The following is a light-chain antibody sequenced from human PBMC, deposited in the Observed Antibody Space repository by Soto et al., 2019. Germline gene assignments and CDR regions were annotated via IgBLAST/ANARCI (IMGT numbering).Light chain of an antibody. Sequence: EIVLTQSPGTLSLSPGERATLSCRASQSVSSNYLTWYQQKPGQAPRLLIYGASSRATGIPDRFSGSGSGPDFTLTISRLEPEDFAVYYCQQYGSSPPVTFGGGTKVEIK. CDR1: QSVSSNY. V-gene: IGKV3-20*01. CDR3: QQYGSSPPVT. CDR2: GAS. J-gene: IGKJ4*01.